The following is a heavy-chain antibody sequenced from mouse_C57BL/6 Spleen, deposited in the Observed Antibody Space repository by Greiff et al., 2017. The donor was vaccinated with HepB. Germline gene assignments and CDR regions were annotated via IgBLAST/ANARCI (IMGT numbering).Heavy chain of an antibody. CDR2: ISDGGSYT. CDR3: ARDNYGSSYEYFDD. J-gene: IGHJ2*01. V-gene: IGHV5-4*01. Sequence: EVQRVESGGGLVKPGGSLKLSCAASGFTFSSYAMSWVRQTPEKRLEWVATISDGGSYTYYPDNVKGRFTISRDNAKNNLYLQMSHLKSEDTAMYYCARDNYGSSYEYFDDWGQGTTLTVSS. CDR1: GFTFSSYA. D-gene: IGHD1-1*01.